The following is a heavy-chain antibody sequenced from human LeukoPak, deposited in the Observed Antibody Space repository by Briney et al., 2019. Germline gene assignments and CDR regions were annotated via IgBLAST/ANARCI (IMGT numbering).Heavy chain of an antibody. CDR2: INPHSGGT. CDR1: GYTFTGYN. D-gene: IGHD6-13*01. CDR3: ARDAIAAAGTQLPYYYYYMDV. J-gene: IGHJ6*03. Sequence: ASVKVSCKASGYTFTGYNMHWVRQAPGQGLEWMGWINPHSGGTNYAQQFQGRVTMTRDTSISTAYMELSRLRSDDTAVYYCARDAIAAAGTQLPYYYYYMDVWGKGTTVTISS. V-gene: IGHV1-2*02.